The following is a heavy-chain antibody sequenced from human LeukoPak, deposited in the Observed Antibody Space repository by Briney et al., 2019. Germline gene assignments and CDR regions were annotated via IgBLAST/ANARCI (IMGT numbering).Heavy chain of an antibody. CDR3: ARHVPDDDYGSGSRSEGGIDY. Sequence: SGTLSLTCAVSGGSISSSNWWSWVRQPPGRGLEWIGEVFHSGGTNYNPSLTSRVTISVDKSKNQFSLKLTSVTAADTAVYYCARHVPDDDYGSGSRSEGGIDYWGQGTLVTVSS. D-gene: IGHD3-10*01. J-gene: IGHJ4*02. CDR2: VFHSGGT. CDR1: GGSISSSNW. V-gene: IGHV4-4*02.